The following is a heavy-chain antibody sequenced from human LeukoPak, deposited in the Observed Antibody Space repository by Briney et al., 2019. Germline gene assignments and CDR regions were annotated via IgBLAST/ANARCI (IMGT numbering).Heavy chain of an antibody. V-gene: IGHV6-1*01. CDR3: ARTGYGMDV. J-gene: IGHJ6*02. CDR2: TYYKSAWYN. Sequence: SQTLSLTCAISGDSVSRDSIAWNWIRQSPSRGLEWLGRTYYKSAWYNDYAVSVKSRITINPDTSKNQFSLQLNSVTPGDTAVYYCARTGYGMDVWGQGTTVTVSS. CDR1: GDSVSRDSIA.